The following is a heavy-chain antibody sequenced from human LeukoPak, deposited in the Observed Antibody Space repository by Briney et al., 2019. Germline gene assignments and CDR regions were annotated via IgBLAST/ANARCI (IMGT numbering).Heavy chain of an antibody. J-gene: IGHJ4*02. D-gene: IGHD6-13*01. V-gene: IGHV3-7*01. CDR1: SSSSYY. CDR3: ARDAGTVAAAGTYDY. CDR2: INQDGSEQ. Sequence: SSSSYYWAWVRQPPGKGLEWVANINQDGSEQYFVDSVRGRFTISRDNAKKSLSLQMNSLRAEDTAVYYCARDAGTVAAAGTYDYWGQGTLVTVSS.